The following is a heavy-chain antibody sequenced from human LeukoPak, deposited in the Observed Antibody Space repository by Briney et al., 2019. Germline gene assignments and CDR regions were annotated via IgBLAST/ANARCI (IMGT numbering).Heavy chain of an antibody. Sequence: SVKVSCKGSGCTFSSYAISWVRQAPGQGLEWMGVIIPNFGTANYAQKFQGRVTFTTDESTSTAYMELSSLRSEDAAGYYCTTQRRSDYYYDYMDVWGKGTTVTVSS. J-gene: IGHJ6*03. V-gene: IGHV1-69*05. CDR1: GCTFSSYA. CDR2: IIPNFGTA. D-gene: IGHD6-25*01. CDR3: TTQRRSDYYYDYMDV.